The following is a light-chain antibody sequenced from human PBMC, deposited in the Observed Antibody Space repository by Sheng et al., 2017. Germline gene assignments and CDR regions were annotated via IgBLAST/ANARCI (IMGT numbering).Light chain of an antibody. Sequence: DIQMTQSPSTLSASVGDTVTITCRSSQSIDIWLAWYQQQSTGAPNSSSTGRSNLQTGVPSRFSARGSGTEFTLTISGLQPDDAAIYYCQHYNQYPWTFAQGT. CDR3: QHYNQYPWT. V-gene: IGKV1-5*03. CDR2: GRS. J-gene: IGKJ1*01. CDR1: QSIDIW.